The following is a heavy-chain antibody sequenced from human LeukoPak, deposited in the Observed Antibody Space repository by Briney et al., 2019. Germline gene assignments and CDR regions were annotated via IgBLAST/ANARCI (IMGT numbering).Heavy chain of an antibody. CDR3: ARGVPAAGAKWFDP. J-gene: IGHJ5*02. CDR1: GGSITSGNW. D-gene: IGHD6-13*01. CDR2: IYHSGST. Sequence: SETLSLTCAVSGGSITSGNWWTWVRQPPGKGLEWIGEIYHSGSTNYNPSLKSRLTISVEKSKNQFSLALSSVTAAATAVYYCARGVPAAGAKWFDPWGPGSLVTVYS. V-gene: IGHV4-4*02.